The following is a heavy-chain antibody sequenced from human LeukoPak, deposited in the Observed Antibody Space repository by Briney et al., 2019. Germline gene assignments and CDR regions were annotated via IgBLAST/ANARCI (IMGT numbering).Heavy chain of an antibody. CDR3: AKQRDYYDSSGYYRGYYFDY. D-gene: IGHD3-22*01. CDR1: GFTFSSYA. Sequence: GGSLRLSCADSGFTFSSYAMSWVRQAPGKGLEWVSSISGSSTRTYYAGSVKGRFTVSRDNPKNTLYLQMNSLRAEDTAVYYCAKQRDYYDSSGYYRGYYFDYWGQGTLVTVSS. CDR2: ISGSSTRT. V-gene: IGHV3-23*01. J-gene: IGHJ4*02.